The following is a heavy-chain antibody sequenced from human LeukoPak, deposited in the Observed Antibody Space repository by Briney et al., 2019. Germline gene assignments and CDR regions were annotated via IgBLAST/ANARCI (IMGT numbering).Heavy chain of an antibody. D-gene: IGHD3-22*01. Sequence: SETLSLTCTVYGGSISSYYWSWIRQPPGTGLEWIGYVSNSGSTNYNPSLKSRVTISVDTPKSQFSLKLTSVTAADTAVYYCARDLQSTGYYSGWFDPWGQGTLVTVSS. V-gene: IGHV4-59*01. J-gene: IGHJ5*02. CDR3: ARDLQSTGYYSGWFDP. CDR2: VSNSGST. CDR1: GGSISSYY.